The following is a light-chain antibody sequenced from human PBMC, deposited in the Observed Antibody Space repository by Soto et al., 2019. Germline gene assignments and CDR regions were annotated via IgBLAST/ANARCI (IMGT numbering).Light chain of an antibody. V-gene: IGLV2-8*01. CDR1: SSDVGAYNY. CDR3: SSYAGNSFYV. J-gene: IGLJ1*01. Sequence: QPVLTQPPSASGSPGQSVTISCTGTSSDVGAYNYVSWYQQHPGKAPKLMIYQVTKRPSGVPDRFSASKSGNTASLTVSGLQAEDEADYYCSSYAGNSFYVFGTGTKVTVL. CDR2: QVT.